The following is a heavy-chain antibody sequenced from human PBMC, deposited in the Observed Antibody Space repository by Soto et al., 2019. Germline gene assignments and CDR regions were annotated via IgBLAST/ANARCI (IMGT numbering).Heavy chain of an antibody. J-gene: IGHJ4*02. CDR2: ISAYNGNT. CDR1: GYTFTSYG. Sequence: ASVKVSCKASGYTFTSYGISWVRQAPGQGLEWMGWISAYNGNTNYAQKLQGKVTMTADTSTSTAYMELRSLRSDDTAVYYCARTQRGYSGYPTDYWGQGTLVTVAS. D-gene: IGHD5-12*01. V-gene: IGHV1-18*04. CDR3: ARTQRGYSGYPTDY.